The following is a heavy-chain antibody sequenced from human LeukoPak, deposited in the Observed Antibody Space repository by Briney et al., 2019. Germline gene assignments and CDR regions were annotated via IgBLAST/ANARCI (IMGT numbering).Heavy chain of an antibody. Sequence: SETLSLTCTVPGGSISSYYWSWIRQPPGKGLEWIGYIYYSGSTNYNPSLKSRVTISVDTSKNQSSLKLSSVTAADTAVYYCASSVYYDSSGYYYRSGGFDYWGQETLVTVSS. CDR3: ASSVYYDSSGYYYRSGGFDY. D-gene: IGHD3-22*01. CDR1: GGSISSYY. V-gene: IGHV4-59*08. CDR2: IYYSGST. J-gene: IGHJ4*02.